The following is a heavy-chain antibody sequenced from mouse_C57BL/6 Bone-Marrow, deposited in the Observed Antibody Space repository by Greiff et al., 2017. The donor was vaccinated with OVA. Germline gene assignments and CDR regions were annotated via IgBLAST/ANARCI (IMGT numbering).Heavy chain of an antibody. J-gene: IGHJ2*01. CDR2: INPSTGGT. CDR1: GYSFTGYY. D-gene: IGHD6-5*01. CDR3: ARRVLSNYFDY. V-gene: IGHV1-42*01. Sequence: EVQLQQSGPELVKPGASVKISCKASGYSFTGYYMNWVKQSPEKSLEWIGEINPSTGGTTYNQKFKAKATLTVDKSSSTAYMQLKSLTSEDSAVYYCARRVLSNYFDYWGQGTTLTVSS.